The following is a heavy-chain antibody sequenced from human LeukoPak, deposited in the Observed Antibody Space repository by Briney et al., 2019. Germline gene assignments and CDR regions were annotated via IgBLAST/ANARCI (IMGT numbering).Heavy chain of an antibody. D-gene: IGHD3-9*01. CDR1: GGSISSYY. V-gene: IGHV4-59*08. Sequence: SETLSLTCTVSGGSISSYYWSWIRQPPGKGLEWIGYIYYSGSTNYNPSLKSRVTISVDTSKNQFSLKLSSVTAADTAVYYCASSRDRYDILTGYYIGNWFDPWGQGTLVTVSS. CDR2: IYYSGST. J-gene: IGHJ5*02. CDR3: ASSRDRYDILTGYYIGNWFDP.